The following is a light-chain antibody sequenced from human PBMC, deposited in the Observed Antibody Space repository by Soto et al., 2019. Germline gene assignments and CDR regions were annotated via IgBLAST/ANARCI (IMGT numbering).Light chain of an antibody. V-gene: IGLV1-47*01. J-gene: IGLJ2*01. Sequence: QSVLTQPPSASGTPGQRVTISCSGSTSNIGSYYLYWYQQFPGTAPKLLIYRNNQRPSGVPDRFSGSKSGTSASLAISRLRSEDEADYYCAAWDDSRSGVAFGGGTKLTVL. CDR1: TSNIGSYY. CDR3: AAWDDSRSGVA. CDR2: RNN.